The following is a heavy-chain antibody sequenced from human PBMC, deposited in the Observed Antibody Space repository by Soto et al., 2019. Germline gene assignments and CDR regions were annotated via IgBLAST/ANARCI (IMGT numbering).Heavy chain of an antibody. Sequence: GGSLRLSCAASGFTFSSYAMSWVRQAPGKGLEWVSAISGSGGSTYYADSVKGRFTISRDNSKNTLYLQMNSLRAEDTAVYYCAKKVYSSGWYPNPLDYWGQGTLVTVSS. CDR2: ISGSGGST. D-gene: IGHD6-19*01. J-gene: IGHJ4*02. CDR3: AKKVYSSGWYPNPLDY. CDR1: GFTFSSYA. V-gene: IGHV3-23*01.